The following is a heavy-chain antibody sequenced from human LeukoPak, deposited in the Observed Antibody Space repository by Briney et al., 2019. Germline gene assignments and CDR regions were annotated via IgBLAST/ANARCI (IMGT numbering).Heavy chain of an antibody. CDR1: GYTFTGYF. J-gene: IGHJ4*02. D-gene: IGHD6-13*01. CDR2: INPNRGGT. CDR3: ARAQSLTAPAGTFANS. Sequence: ASVKVSCKASGYTFTGYFLHWVRRAPGQGFEWMGWINPNRGGTYYTQRFQGRVTMTRDTSISTAYMELSSLRSDDTAVYYCARAQSLTAPAGTFANSWGQGTLVTVSS. V-gene: IGHV1-2*02.